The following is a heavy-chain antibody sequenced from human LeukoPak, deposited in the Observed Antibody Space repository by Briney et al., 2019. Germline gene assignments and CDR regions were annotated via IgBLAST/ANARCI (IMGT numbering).Heavy chain of an antibody. Sequence: PGGSLRLSCAASGLTFSTYVMNWVRQAPGKGLEWVSTIGDDTYYADSVKGRITVSRDNSRNTLYLQMNFLGVEDTAVYYCANSEFYVSGKYAGLDNWGQGTRVTVSS. CDR3: ANSEFYVSGKYAGLDN. D-gene: IGHD3-10*01. V-gene: IGHV3-23*01. CDR1: GLTFSTYV. J-gene: IGHJ4*02. CDR2: IGDDT.